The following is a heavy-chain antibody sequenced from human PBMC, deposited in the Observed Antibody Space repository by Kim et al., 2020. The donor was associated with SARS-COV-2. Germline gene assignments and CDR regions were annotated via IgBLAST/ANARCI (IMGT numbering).Heavy chain of an antibody. D-gene: IGHD3-10*01. Sequence: SVKVSCKASGGTFSRYAMNWVRQAPGQGLEWMGGIIPIFSGPKYAQKFQGRVTITADESTNTAYMELSTLRSDDTAVYYCARDAGYGSGSLGLDVWGQGTTVIVSS. J-gene: IGHJ6*02. CDR2: IIPIFSGP. CDR1: GGTFSRYA. V-gene: IGHV1-69*13. CDR3: ARDAGYGSGSLGLDV.